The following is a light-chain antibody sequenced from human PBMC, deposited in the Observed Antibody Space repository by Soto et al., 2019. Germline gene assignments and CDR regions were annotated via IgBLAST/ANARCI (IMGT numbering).Light chain of an antibody. Sequence: EIVLTQSPATLSLSPGERATLSCRASQSVNSNLAWYQQRPGQAPRLLIYDVSKRATGIPARFSGSGSGPAFTLTISSLEPEDFAVYYCQQRINWPITFGQGTRLEI. CDR3: QQRINWPIT. CDR2: DVS. CDR1: QSVNSN. V-gene: IGKV3-11*01. J-gene: IGKJ5*01.